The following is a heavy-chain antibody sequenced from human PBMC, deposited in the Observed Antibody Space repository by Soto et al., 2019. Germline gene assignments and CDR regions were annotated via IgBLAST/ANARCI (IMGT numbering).Heavy chain of an antibody. CDR3: ARGGWESGYYGPPPNWFDP. CDR2: IYYSGST. CDR1: GGSISSGGYY. D-gene: IGHD3-3*01. J-gene: IGHJ5*02. V-gene: IGHV4-31*03. Sequence: QVQLQESGPGLVKPSQTLSLTCTVSGGSISSGGYYWSWIRQHPGKGLEWIGYIYYSGSTYYNPSLKSRVTISVDTSKNQFSLKLSSVTAADTAVYYCARGGWESGYYGPPPNWFDPWGQGTLVTVSS.